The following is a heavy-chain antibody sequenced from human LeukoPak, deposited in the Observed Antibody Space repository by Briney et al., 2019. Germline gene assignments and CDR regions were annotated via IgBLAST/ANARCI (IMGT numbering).Heavy chain of an antibody. CDR3: ARGPIRTTVTTAYYFDY. J-gene: IGHJ4*02. Sequence: GASVKVSCKASGYTFTSYDINWVRQATGQGLEWMGWMNPNRGNTGYAQKFQGRVTITRNTSISTAYMELSSLRSEDTAVYYCARGPIRTTVTTAYYFDYWGQGTLVTVSS. V-gene: IGHV1-8*03. D-gene: IGHD4-11*01. CDR2: MNPNRGNT. CDR1: GYTFTSYD.